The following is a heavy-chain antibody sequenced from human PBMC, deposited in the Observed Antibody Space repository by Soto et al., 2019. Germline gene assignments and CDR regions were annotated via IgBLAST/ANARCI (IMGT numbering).Heavy chain of an antibody. CDR2: IYPGDSDT. V-gene: IGHV5-51*01. Sequence: EVQLVQSGAEVKKPGESLKISCKASGYNFTTQWIGWVRQMPGKGLEWMGIIYPGDSDTRYSPSFQGRVTIAADQSISTDYLQWHTLKASDTAIYYCSRPPHRWRDAFDIWGQGTMVTVSS. CDR1: GYNFTTQW. CDR3: SRPPHRWRDAFDI. J-gene: IGHJ3*02.